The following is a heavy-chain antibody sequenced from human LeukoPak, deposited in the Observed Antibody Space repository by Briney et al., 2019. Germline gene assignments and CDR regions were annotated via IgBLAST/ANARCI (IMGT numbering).Heavy chain of an antibody. Sequence: GGSLRLSCAASGFTFSSYEMNWVRQAPGKGLEWVSYISSSGSTIYYADSVKGRFTISRDNAKNSLYLQMNSLRAEDTAVYYCARGPGFGELRIDYWGQGTLVTVSS. D-gene: IGHD3-10*01. J-gene: IGHJ4*02. CDR2: ISSSGSTI. CDR1: GFTFSSYE. CDR3: ARGPGFGELRIDY. V-gene: IGHV3-48*03.